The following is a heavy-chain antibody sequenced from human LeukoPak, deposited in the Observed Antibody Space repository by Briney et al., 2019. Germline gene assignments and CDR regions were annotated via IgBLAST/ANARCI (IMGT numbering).Heavy chain of an antibody. D-gene: IGHD5-12*01. J-gene: IGHJ6*03. CDR1: GYTFTSYA. CDR2: INPNSGGT. Sequence: ASVKVSCKASGYTFTSYAMNWVRQAPGQGLEWMGWINPNSGGTNYAQKFEGRVTMTRDTSISTAYMELSRLRSDDTAVYYCARGGIPVYYYYMDVWGKGTTVTISS. CDR3: ARGGIPVYYYYMDV. V-gene: IGHV1-2*02.